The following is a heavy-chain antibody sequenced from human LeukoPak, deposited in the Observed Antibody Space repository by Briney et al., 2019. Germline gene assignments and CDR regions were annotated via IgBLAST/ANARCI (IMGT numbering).Heavy chain of an antibody. CDR3: AKEMKPWMHFDY. J-gene: IGHJ4*02. CDR1: GFTFSRSA. V-gene: IGHV3-30*18. Sequence: GGSLRLSCAASGFTFSRSAVHWVRQAPGKGLECVAVISHDGSNTDYTDSVKGRFTISRDNSKNALYLQMNSLRAEDTAVYYCAKEMKPWMHFDYWGQGTLVTVSS. CDR2: ISHDGSNT. D-gene: IGHD5-12*01.